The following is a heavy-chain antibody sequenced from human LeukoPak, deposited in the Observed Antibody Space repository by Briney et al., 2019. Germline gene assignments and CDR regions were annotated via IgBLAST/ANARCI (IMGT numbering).Heavy chain of an antibody. V-gene: IGHV4-39*07. Sequence: SETLSLTCTVSGGSISSSSYYWGWIRQPPGKGLEWIGSIYYSGSTYYNPSLKSRFTISVDTSKNQFSLQLNSVTPEDTAVYYCARGGGAIATWGQGTLVTVSS. D-gene: IGHD3-16*01. CDR2: IYYSGST. CDR3: ARGGGAIAT. CDR1: GGSISSSSYY. J-gene: IGHJ5*02.